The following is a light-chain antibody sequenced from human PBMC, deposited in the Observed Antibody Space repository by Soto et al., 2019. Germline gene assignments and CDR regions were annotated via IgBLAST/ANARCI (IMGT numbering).Light chain of an antibody. J-gene: IGKJ5*01. CDR2: DSS. Sequence: EIVLPQSPGTLSVSPGERTTLSCRASQSARSKLAWYQQTPGQAPRLLIYDSSTRATGSTARFSGSGSGTEFTLTISSLQSEDFAGYYCQQYNNWPPIAFGQGTRLEIK. V-gene: IGKV3-15*01. CDR3: QQYNNWPPIA. CDR1: QSARSK.